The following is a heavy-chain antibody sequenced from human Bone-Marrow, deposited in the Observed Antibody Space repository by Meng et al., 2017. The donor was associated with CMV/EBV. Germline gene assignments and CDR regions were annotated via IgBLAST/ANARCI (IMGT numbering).Heavy chain of an antibody. CDR3: ARDPKKYYDFWSGYYPTGDGMDV. V-gene: IGHV3-30*04. CDR2: TSYEGSNK. D-gene: IGHD3-3*01. J-gene: IGHJ6*02. Sequence: GESLKISCVASGFTFNTYSLHWVRQAPGKGLEWVAVTSYEGSNKYYADSVKGRFTISRDNAKNSLYLQMNSLRAEDTAVYYCARDPKKYYDFWSGYYPTGDGMDVWGQGTTVTVSS. CDR1: GFTFNTYS.